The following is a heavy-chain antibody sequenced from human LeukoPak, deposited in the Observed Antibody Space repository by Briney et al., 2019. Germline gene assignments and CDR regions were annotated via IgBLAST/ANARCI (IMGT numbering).Heavy chain of an antibody. V-gene: IGHV3-30-3*01. Sequence: PGGSLRLSCAASGFTFSTYAMHWVRQAPGKGLEWVAVISYDGSNKYYADSVKGRFTISRDNSKNALYLQMNSLRAEDTAVYYCARDYCSGCSCYSIPGYWGQGTLVTVSS. D-gene: IGHD2-15*01. CDR1: GFTFSTYA. CDR2: ISYDGSNK. CDR3: ARDYCSGCSCYSIPGY. J-gene: IGHJ4*02.